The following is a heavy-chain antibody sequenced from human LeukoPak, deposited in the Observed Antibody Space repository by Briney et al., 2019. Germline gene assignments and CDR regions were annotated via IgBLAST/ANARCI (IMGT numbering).Heavy chain of an antibody. Sequence: RGSLRLSCAASGFTFSSYAMSWVRQAPGKGLEWASDVSGTGGSTYYADSVKGRFTISRDNSKNTLYLQMNSLRAEDTAVYYCAKVRSIAAAEAIDYWGQGTLVTVSS. CDR1: GFTFSSYA. D-gene: IGHD6-13*01. CDR3: AKVRSIAAAEAIDY. J-gene: IGHJ4*02. V-gene: IGHV3-23*01. CDR2: VSGTGGST.